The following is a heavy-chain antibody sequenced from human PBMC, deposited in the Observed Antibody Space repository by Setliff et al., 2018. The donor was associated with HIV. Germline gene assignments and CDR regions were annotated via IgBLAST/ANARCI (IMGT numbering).Heavy chain of an antibody. J-gene: IGHJ4*02. V-gene: IGHV4-38-2*01. D-gene: IGHD4-17*01. Sequence: PSETLSLTCAVSGYFISSGYYWGWIRQPPGKGLEWIGSLSHVGGTYYNPSPKSRVTISIDTSMNQFSLRLTSVTAADTAVYYCARQLTTLDYFDYWGQGTLVTVSS. CDR3: ARQLTTLDYFDY. CDR1: GYFISSGYY. CDR2: LSHVGGT.